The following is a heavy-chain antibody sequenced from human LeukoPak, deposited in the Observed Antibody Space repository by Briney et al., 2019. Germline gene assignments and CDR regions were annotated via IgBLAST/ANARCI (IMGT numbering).Heavy chain of an antibody. V-gene: IGHV4-39*01. CDR3: ARQNTYYDILTGYSALHFDS. D-gene: IGHD3-9*01. CDR2: IYYSGST. Sequence: PSETLSLTCTVSGDSISSSTYYCGWIRQPPGKGLEWIGTIYYSGSTYYNPSLKSRVTISVDTSKKQFSLKLSSVTAADTAVFYCARQNTYYDILTGYSALHFDSWGQGTLVAVSS. J-gene: IGHJ4*02. CDR1: GDSISSSTYY.